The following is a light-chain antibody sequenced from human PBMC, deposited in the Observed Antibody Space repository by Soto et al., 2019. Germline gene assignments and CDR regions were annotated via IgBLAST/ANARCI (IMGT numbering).Light chain of an antibody. CDR2: EVS. J-gene: IGLJ1*01. V-gene: IGLV2-18*02. CDR3: YPSPSSNPYL. CDR1: SSDVGSYNR. Sequence: QSVLTQPPSVSGSPGQSVTISCSGTSSDVGSYNRVSWYQQAPGTAPKVMIYEVSNRPSGVPDRFSGSKSGNTASLTISGLQPEDEDEYYCYPSPSSNPYLLGTGTKVTV.